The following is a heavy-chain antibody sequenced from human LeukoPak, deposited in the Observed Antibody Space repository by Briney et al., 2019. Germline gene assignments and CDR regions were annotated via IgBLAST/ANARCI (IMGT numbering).Heavy chain of an antibody. CDR3: AKGSQLLPNWFDP. J-gene: IGHJ5*02. D-gene: IGHD2-15*01. CDR2: IGSSGGDT. V-gene: IGHV3-23*01. CDR1: GFIFSNYA. Sequence: GGSLRLSCAASGFIFSNYAMSWVRQAPGEGLEWVSGIGSSGGDTYYADSVKGRFTISRDNSKNTLYLQMNSLRAEDTAVYYCAKGSQLLPNWFDPWGQGTLVTVSS.